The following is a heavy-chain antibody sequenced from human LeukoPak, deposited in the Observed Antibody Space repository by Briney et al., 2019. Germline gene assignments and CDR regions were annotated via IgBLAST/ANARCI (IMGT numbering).Heavy chain of an antibody. Sequence: ASVKVSCKASGYTFTSYGISWVRQAPGQGLEWMGGISAYNGNTNYAQKLQGRVTMTTDTSTSTAYMELRSLRSDDTAVYYCARGRRQLERQMYWFDPWGQGTLVTVSS. J-gene: IGHJ5*02. CDR1: GYTFTSYG. CDR2: ISAYNGNT. CDR3: ARGRRQLERQMYWFDP. V-gene: IGHV1-18*01. D-gene: IGHD1-1*01.